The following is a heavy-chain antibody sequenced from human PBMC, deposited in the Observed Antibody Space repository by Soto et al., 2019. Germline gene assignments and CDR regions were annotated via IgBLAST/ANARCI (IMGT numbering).Heavy chain of an antibody. Sequence: QVQLQESGPGLVKPSETLSLTCTVSGGSISSYYWSWIRQPPGKGLEWIGYIYYSGSTNNNPSLKSRVTIAVDTSKNPFSLKLSSVTAADTAVYYCARVWGGAFDIWGQGTMVTVSS. D-gene: IGHD3-10*01. CDR3: ARVWGGAFDI. CDR1: GGSISSYY. J-gene: IGHJ3*02. CDR2: IYYSGST. V-gene: IGHV4-59*01.